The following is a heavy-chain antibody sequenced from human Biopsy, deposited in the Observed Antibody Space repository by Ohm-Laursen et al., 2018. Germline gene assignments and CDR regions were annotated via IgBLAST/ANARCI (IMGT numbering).Heavy chain of an antibody. Sequence: SLRLSCAAPEFTFSGYSMNWVRQAPGRGLEWISYITGSSSTIYYADSVKGRFTISRDNAKNSLYLQMNSLRAEDTAVYYCTRLAYYYYYGMDVWGQGTTVTVSS. CDR3: TRLAYYYYYGMDV. CDR1: EFTFSGYS. CDR2: ITGSSSTI. J-gene: IGHJ6*02. V-gene: IGHV3-48*04. D-gene: IGHD2-21*01.